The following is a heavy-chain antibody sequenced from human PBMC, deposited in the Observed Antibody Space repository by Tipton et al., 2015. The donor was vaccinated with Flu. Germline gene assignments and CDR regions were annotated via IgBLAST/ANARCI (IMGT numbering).Heavy chain of an antibody. CDR2: IYYSGST. V-gene: IGHV4-39*07. CDR1: GGSISSTSYY. CDR3: ARVVVATRNFDY. J-gene: IGHJ4*02. Sequence: LRLSCTVSGGSISSTSYYWGWIRQPPGKGLEWIGSIYYSGSTYYNLSLKSRVTISVDTSKNQFSLKLSSVTAADTAVYYCARVVVATRNFDYWGQGTLVTVSS. D-gene: IGHD5-12*01.